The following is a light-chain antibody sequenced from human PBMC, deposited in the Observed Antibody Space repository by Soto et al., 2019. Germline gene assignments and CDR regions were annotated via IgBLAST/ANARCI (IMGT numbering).Light chain of an antibody. CDR3: QQYGSSPNT. CDR2: GAS. Sequence: EIVLTQSPGTLSLSPGERATLSCSASQSVSSSYLAWYQQKPGQAPRLLIYGASSRATGIPDRYSGSGSGTDLTITISRLEPEDFAVYYCQQYGSSPNTFGQGTKLEIK. CDR1: QSVSSSY. V-gene: IGKV3-20*01. J-gene: IGKJ2*01.